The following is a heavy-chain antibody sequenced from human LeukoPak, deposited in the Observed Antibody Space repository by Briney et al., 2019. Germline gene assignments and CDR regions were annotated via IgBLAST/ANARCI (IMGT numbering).Heavy chain of an antibody. V-gene: IGHV1-2*02. D-gene: IGHD3-10*01. CDR3: ARDALELWFGEFLSDY. J-gene: IGHJ4*02. CDR1: GYTFTAYY. Sequence: WASLRVSCTASGYTFTAYYIHWVRQAPGQGLEWMGWINPNSGGTNYAQKFQGRVTMTRDTSISTAYMELSRLRSDDTAVYYCARDALELWFGEFLSDYLGQGTLGNVSP. CDR2: INPNSGGT.